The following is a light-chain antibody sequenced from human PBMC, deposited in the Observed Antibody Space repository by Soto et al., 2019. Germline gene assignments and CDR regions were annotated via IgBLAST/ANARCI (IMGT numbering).Light chain of an antibody. CDR3: CSYAGSITFT. CDR2: ATR. J-gene: IGLJ2*01. V-gene: IGLV2-23*02. Sequence: QSALTQPASVSGSPGQSITISCTGTSSDVGNYNLVSWYQQHPGKAPKLIIYATRKRPSGVSNRYSGSKSGNTASLTISGLQAEDEGNYHCCSYAGSITFTFGGGTKLTVL. CDR1: SSDVGNYNL.